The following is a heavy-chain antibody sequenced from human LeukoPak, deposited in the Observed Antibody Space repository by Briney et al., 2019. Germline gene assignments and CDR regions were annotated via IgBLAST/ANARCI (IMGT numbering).Heavy chain of an antibody. J-gene: IGHJ3*01. CDR2: IDTSSSTM. D-gene: IGHD7-27*01. V-gene: IGHV3-48*02. Sequence: GGSLRLSCAASGFTFSTYAMSWVRQAPGKGLEWISYIDTSSSTMYYADSVMGRFTISRDNAKESLYLQMNSLRDEDTAVYYCAREDDSWGPNNLDLWGQGTMVTVSS. CDR1: GFTFSTYA. CDR3: AREDDSWGPNNLDL.